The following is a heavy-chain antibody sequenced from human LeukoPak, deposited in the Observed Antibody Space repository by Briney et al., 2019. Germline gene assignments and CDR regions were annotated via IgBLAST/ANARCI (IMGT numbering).Heavy chain of an antibody. V-gene: IGHV1-2*02. CDR2: INPNSGDT. CDR1: GYTFTAYY. CDR3: ARDLTFTSGRGVY. Sequence: GASVKVSCKASGYTFTAYYMHWVRQAPGQGLEWMGWINPNSGDTNYAQEFQGRVTMTRDTSINTAYMELSGLGSDDTAVYYCARDLTFTSGRGVYWGQGTLVTVSS. D-gene: IGHD6-25*01. J-gene: IGHJ4*02.